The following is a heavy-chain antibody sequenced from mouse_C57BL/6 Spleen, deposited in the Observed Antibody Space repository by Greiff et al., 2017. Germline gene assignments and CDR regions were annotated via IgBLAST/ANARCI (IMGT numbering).Heavy chain of an antibody. CDR1: GFTFTDDY. CDR2: IRNKANGYTT. Sequence: EVILVESGGGLVQPGGSLSLSCAASGFTFTDDYMSWVRQPPGKALEWLGFIRNKANGYTTEYSASVKGRFTISRDNSQSILYLQMNALRAEDSATYYCARYPLYDYYERVSFEGWGQGTTLTVSS. D-gene: IGHD2-4*01. V-gene: IGHV7-3*01. J-gene: IGHJ2*01. CDR3: ARYPLYDYYERVSFEG.